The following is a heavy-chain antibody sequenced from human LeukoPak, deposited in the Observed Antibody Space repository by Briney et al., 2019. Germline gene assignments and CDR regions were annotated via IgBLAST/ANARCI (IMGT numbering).Heavy chain of an antibody. CDR3: AKGPHSDFWSGYYNYFDF. CDR1: GFIFNNYV. CDR2: ISGSGGST. Sequence: GGSLRLSCVASGFIFNNYVMNWVRQAPGKGLEWVSGISGSGGSTHYAGSVKGRFTISRDNSKNTLYLQMNNLRAEDTAVYYCAKGPHSDFWSGYYNYFDFWGQGTLVTVSS. V-gene: IGHV3-23*01. D-gene: IGHD3-3*01. J-gene: IGHJ4*02.